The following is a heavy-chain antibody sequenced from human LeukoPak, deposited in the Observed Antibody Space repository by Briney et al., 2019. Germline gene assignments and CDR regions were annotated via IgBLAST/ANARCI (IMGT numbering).Heavy chain of an antibody. CDR1: GGSINSGDYY. J-gene: IGHJ4*02. CDR2: IYYNGIT. D-gene: IGHD3-22*01. Sequence: SQTLSLTCTVSGGSINSGDYYWNRIRQYPGKGLEWIGYIYYNGITYYNPSLKSRLAISIDTSKNLFSLKLSSVTVADTAVYYCAGGDNNGYYAGAWGQGTLVTVSS. V-gene: IGHV4-31*03. CDR3: AGGDNNGYYAGA.